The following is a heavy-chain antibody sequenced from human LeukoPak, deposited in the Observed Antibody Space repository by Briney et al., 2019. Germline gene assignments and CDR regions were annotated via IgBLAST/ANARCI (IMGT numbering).Heavy chain of an antibody. Sequence: ASVKVSCKASGYTFTSYGISWVRQAPGQGLEWMGWINPNSGGTNYAQKFQGRVTMTRDTSISTAYMELSRLRSDDTAVYYCARDVGIVGANTAFDIWGQGTMVTVSS. V-gene: IGHV1-2*02. CDR2: INPNSGGT. CDR3: ARDVGIVGANTAFDI. D-gene: IGHD1-26*01. CDR1: GYTFTSYG. J-gene: IGHJ3*02.